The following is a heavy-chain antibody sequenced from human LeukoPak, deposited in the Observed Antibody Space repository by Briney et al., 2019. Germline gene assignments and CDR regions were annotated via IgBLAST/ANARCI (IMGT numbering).Heavy chain of an antibody. CDR2: ISSSSSYI. CDR1: GFTFSSYS. V-gene: IGHV3-21*01. J-gene: IGHJ4*02. Sequence: GGSLRLSCAASGFTFSSYSMNCVRQAPGKGLEWVSSISSSSSYIYYADSVKGRFTISRDNAKNSLYLQMNSLRAEDTAVYYCARGPGYSSGWYYFDYWGQGTLVTVSS. CDR3: ARGPGYSSGWYYFDY. D-gene: IGHD6-19*01.